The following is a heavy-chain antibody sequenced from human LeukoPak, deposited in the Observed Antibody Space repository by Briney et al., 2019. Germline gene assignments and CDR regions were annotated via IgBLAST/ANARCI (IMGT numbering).Heavy chain of an antibody. CDR3: ARQEYYGSGSLDAFDI. J-gene: IGHJ3*02. V-gene: IGHV5-51*01. D-gene: IGHD3-10*01. CDR2: IYPGDSDT. CDR1: GYSFTSYW. Sequence: GGSLKISCKGSGYSFTSYWIGWVRQMPGKGLEWMGIIYPGDSDTRYSPSFQGQVTISADKSISTAYLQWSSLKASDTAMYYCARQEYYGSGSLDAFDIWGQGTMVTVSS.